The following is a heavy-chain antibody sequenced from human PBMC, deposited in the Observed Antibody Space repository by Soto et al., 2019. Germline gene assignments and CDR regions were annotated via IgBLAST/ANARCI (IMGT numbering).Heavy chain of an antibody. CDR3: ARVGSIDSSGYKYYYYYGMDV. CDR1: GYTLTELS. V-gene: IGHV1-69*13. CDR2: IIPIFGTA. Sequence: ASVKVSCKVSGYTLTELSMHWLRQAPGKGLEWMGGIIPIFGTANYAQKFQGRVTITADESTSTAYMELSSLRSEDTAVYYCARVGSIDSSGYKYYYYYGMDVWGQGTTVTVSS. D-gene: IGHD3-22*01. J-gene: IGHJ6*02.